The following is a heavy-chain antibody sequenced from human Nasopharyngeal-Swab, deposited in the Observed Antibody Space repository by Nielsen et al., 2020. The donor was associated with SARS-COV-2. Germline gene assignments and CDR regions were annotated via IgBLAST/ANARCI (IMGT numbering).Heavy chain of an antibody. V-gene: IGHV3-7*05. Sequence: GESLKISCAASGFTFSSYWMSWVRQAPGKGLEWVANIKQDGSEKYYVDSVKGRFTISRDSAKNSLYLQMNSLRAEDTAVYYCARDRAYYYGSGSGGFDYWGQGTLVTVSS. CDR3: ARDRAYYYGSGSGGFDY. J-gene: IGHJ4*02. D-gene: IGHD3-10*01. CDR1: GFTFSSYW. CDR2: IKQDGSEK.